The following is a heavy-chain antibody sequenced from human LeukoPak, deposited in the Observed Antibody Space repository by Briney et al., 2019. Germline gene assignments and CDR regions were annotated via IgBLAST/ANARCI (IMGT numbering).Heavy chain of an antibody. V-gene: IGHV4-39*01. J-gene: IGHJ4*02. Sequence: PSETLSLTCTVSGGSISSGSRYWAWIRQPPGKGLEWLATISESGTTYYNPSLKSRVTISVDTSKNQFSLRLGSVTAADTAVYYCARYSGSFFDYWGQGTLVTVSS. CDR3: ARYSGSFFDY. CDR1: GGSISSGSRY. CDR2: ISESGTT. D-gene: IGHD3-10*01.